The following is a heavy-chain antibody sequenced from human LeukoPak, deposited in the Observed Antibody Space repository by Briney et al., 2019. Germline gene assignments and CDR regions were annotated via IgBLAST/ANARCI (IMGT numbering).Heavy chain of an antibody. CDR2: ICYTGST. CDR3: ARRPQYYYGSGSYPNAFDI. CDR1: GASISTTIYY. D-gene: IGHD3-10*01. J-gene: IGHJ3*02. Sequence: SETLSLTCTVSGASISTTIYYWGWVRQPPGKGLEWIGSICYTGSTYYNPSLKSRVTISLDTSTNQFSLELSSVTAADTAVYYCARRPQYYYGSGSYPNAFDIWGQGTMVTVSS. V-gene: IGHV4-39*07.